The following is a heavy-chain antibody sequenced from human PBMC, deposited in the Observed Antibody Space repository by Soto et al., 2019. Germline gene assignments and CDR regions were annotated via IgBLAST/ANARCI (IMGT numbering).Heavy chain of an antibody. CDR2: ISYSGST. D-gene: IGHD3-10*01. CDR3: ARGPTALVWFGD. Sequence: QVQLQESGPGLVKPSETLSLTCTVSGGSISSYYWSWIRQPPGKALEWIGYISYSGSTNYNPSLNIRVTLSVDTSKNQFSLKLSSVTAADTAVYYCARGPTALVWFGDWGQGTVVTVSS. CDR1: GGSISSYY. J-gene: IGHJ4*02. V-gene: IGHV4-59*01.